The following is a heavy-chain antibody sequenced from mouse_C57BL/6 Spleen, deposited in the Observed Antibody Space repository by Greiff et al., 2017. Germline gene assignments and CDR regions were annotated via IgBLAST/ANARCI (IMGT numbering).Heavy chain of an antibody. Sequence: EVKLLESGGGLVKPGGSLKLSCAASGFTFSDYGMHWVRQAPEKGLEWVAYISRGSSTIYYADTVKGRFTISRDNAKSTLFLQMTSLRSEDTAMYYCARGDGDPHWYFDVWGTGTTVTVSS. D-gene: IGHD2-13*01. V-gene: IGHV5-17*01. CDR1: GFTFSDYG. J-gene: IGHJ1*03. CDR3: ARGDGDPHWYFDV. CDR2: ISRGSSTI.